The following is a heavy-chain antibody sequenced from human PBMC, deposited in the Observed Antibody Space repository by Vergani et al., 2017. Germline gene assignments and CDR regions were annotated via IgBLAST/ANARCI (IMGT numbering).Heavy chain of an antibody. CDR1: GYTFTSHY. CDR2: INPSGGSI. D-gene: IGHD6-13*01. Sequence: QVQLVQSGAEVKKPGASVKVSCKASGYTFTSHYMHWVRQAPGQGLEWMGIINPSGGSISYAQKFQGRVTMTRDTSTSTIYMELSSVRAEDTAVYYCARLGAATGTDYWGQGTLVTVSS. CDR3: ARLGAATGTDY. J-gene: IGHJ4*02. V-gene: IGHV1-46*03.